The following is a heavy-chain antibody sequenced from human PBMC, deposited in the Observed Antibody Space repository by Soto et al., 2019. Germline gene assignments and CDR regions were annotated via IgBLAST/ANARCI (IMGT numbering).Heavy chain of an antibody. CDR1: GGSISSGGYS. D-gene: IGHD2-21*01. CDR2: IYHSGST. J-gene: IGHJ6*02. V-gene: IGHV4-30-2*01. Sequence: PSETLSLTCAVSGGSISSGGYSWSWIRQPPGKGLEWIGYIYHSGSTYYNPSLKSRVTILVDTSKKQFSLKLSSVTAADTAVYYCARGLGTPHCGGDCYGMDVWGQGTTVTVSS. CDR3: ARGLGTPHCGGDCYGMDV.